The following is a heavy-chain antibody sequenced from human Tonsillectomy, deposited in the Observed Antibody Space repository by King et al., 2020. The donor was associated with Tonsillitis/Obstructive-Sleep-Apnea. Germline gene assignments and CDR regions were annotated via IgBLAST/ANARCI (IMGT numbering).Heavy chain of an antibody. CDR1: GFTFSSYW. D-gene: IGHD3-3*01. Sequence: VQLVESGGGLVQPGGSLRLSCAASGFTFSSYWMRWVRQAPGKGLVWVSRINRDGSSTSYADSVMGRFTISRDNAKNTLSLQMNSLRAEDTTVYYCAGGDYDCWSGYDDYYDYRGVWGKGATVTVSS. CDR3: AGGDYDCWSGYDDYYDYRGV. CDR2: INRDGSST. J-gene: IGHJ6*03. V-gene: IGHV3-74*02.